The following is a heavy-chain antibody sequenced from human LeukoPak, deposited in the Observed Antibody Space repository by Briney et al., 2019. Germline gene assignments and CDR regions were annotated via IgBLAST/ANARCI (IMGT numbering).Heavy chain of an antibody. V-gene: IGHV1-69*05. Sequence: SVKVSCKASGGTFSGYAISWVRQAPGQGLEWMGRIIPIFGTANYAQKFQGRVTITTDESTSTAYMELSSLRSEDTAVYYCATFRLLPVIPVFDYWGQGTLVTVSS. CDR2: IIPIFGTA. CDR1: GGTFSGYA. CDR3: ATFRLLPVIPVFDY. D-gene: IGHD3-22*01. J-gene: IGHJ4*02.